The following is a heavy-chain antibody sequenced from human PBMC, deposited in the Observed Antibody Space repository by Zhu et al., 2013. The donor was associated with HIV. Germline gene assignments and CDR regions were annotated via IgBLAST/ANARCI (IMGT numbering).Heavy chain of an antibody. Sequence: QVQLVQSGAEVKKPGASVKVSCKASGYMFTDYYINWVREAPGQGLVWMGWINPSSGGTNYAQKFQGRVTMTRDTSISTAYMELSSLRSDDTAVYYCAKAQHGDYVYWFDPWGQGTLVTVSS. J-gene: IGHJ5*02. CDR1: GYMFTDYY. V-gene: IGHV1-2*02. CDR3: AKAQHGDYVYWFDP. CDR2: INPSSGGT. D-gene: IGHD4-17*01.